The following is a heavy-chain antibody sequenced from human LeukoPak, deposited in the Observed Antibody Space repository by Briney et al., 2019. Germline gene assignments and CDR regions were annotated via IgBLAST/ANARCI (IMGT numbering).Heavy chain of an antibody. D-gene: IGHD3-22*01. J-gene: IGHJ4*02. V-gene: IGHV4-59*12. CDR1: GGSTSGYY. Sequence: SETLSLTCTVSGGSTSGYYWSWIRQSPGKGLEWIGYINYSGSTNYNPSLKSRVTISVDTSKNQFSLKLTSVTAADTAVHYCARDSSGYRRGSFDYWGQGTLVAVSS. CDR3: ARDSSGYRRGSFDY. CDR2: INYSGST.